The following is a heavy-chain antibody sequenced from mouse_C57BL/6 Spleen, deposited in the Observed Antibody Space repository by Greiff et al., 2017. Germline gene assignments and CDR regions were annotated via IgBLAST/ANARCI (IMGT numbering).Heavy chain of an antibody. V-gene: IGHV1-42*01. D-gene: IGHD3-1*01. CDR1: GYSFTGYY. CDR2: INPSTGGT. J-gene: IGHJ1*03. Sequence: VQLQQSGPELVKPGASVKISCKASGYSFTGYYMNWVKQSPEKSLEWIGEINPSTGGTTYNQKFKAKATLTVDKSSSTAYMQLNSLPSEDSAVYYGAKARGDEWYFDVWGTGTTGTVSS. CDR3: AKARGDEWYFDV.